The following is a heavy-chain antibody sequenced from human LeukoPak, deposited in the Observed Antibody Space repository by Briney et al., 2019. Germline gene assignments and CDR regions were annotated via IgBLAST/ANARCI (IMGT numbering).Heavy chain of an antibody. D-gene: IGHD6-13*01. CDR2: IYPGDSDT. Sequence: GESLKISCKGSGYSFTSYWIGWVRQMPGKGLEWMGIIYPGDSDTRNSPSFQGQVTISADKSISTAYLQWSSLKASDTAMYYCAIRYSSSWNYFDYWGQGTVVTVSS. CDR1: GYSFTSYW. J-gene: IGHJ4*02. CDR3: AIRYSSSWNYFDY. V-gene: IGHV5-51*01.